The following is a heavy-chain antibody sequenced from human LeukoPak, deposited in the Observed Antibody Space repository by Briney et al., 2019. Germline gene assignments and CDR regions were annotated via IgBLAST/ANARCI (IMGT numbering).Heavy chain of an antibody. V-gene: IGHV3-53*01. J-gene: IGHJ4*02. CDR3: ARAIHGYSYVLDY. CDR1: GFTVSSNY. CDR2: IYSDGST. D-gene: IGHD5-18*01. Sequence: PGGSLRLSCAASGFTVSSNYMSWVRQAPGKGLEWVSVIYSDGSTYFADSVKGRFTISRDNPKNTLYLQMNSLRAEDTAVYYCARAIHGYSYVLDYWGQGTLVTVSS.